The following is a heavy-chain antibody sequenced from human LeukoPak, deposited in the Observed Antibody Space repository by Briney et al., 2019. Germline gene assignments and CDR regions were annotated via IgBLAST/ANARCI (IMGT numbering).Heavy chain of an antibody. J-gene: IGHJ4*02. CDR3: ARYFGSGTSYY. D-gene: IGHD3-10*01. CDR1: GYSFNIFG. V-gene: IGHV1-18*01. Sequence: ASVKVSCKASGYSFNIFGMSWVRQGPGQGLEWMGWISAYNGKTHFAQKFQGRVTMTADASTSTAYMKLGSLTSDDTAVYYCARYFGSGTSYYWGQGTLVTVSS. CDR2: ISAYNGKT.